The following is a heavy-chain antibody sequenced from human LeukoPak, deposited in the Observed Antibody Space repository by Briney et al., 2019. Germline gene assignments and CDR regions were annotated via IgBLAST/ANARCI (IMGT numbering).Heavy chain of an antibody. Sequence: AGGSLRLSCAASGFTFSSYSMNWVRQAPGKGLEWVSSISSSSSYIYYADSVKGRFTISRDNAKNSLYLQMNSLRAEDTAVYYCARGGMDYDFWSGPTNYYFDYWGQGTLVTVSS. CDR3: ARGGMDYDFWSGPTNYYFDY. J-gene: IGHJ4*02. CDR1: GFTFSSYS. CDR2: ISSSSSYI. V-gene: IGHV3-21*01. D-gene: IGHD3-3*01.